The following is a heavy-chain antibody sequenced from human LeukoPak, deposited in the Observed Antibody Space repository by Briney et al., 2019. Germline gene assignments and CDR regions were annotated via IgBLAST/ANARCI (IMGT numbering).Heavy chain of an antibody. J-gene: IGHJ6*03. CDR3: ARDRIGYYYGSGSYYRKDYYYYYYMDV. CDR1: GFTFSSYW. V-gene: IGHV3-7*01. D-gene: IGHD3-10*01. Sequence: PGGSLRLSCAASGFTFSSYWMSWVRQAPGKGLEWVANIKQDGSEKYYVDSVKGRFTISRDNAKNSLYLQMNSLRAEDTAVYYCARDRIGYYYGSGSYYRKDYYYYYYMDVWGKGTTVTISS. CDR2: IKQDGSEK.